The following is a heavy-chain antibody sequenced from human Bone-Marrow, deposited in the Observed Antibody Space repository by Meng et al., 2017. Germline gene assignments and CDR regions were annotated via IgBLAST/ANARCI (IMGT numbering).Heavy chain of an antibody. CDR1: GLTFTSSA. Sequence: AVKVSCKASGLTFTSSAVQRVRQARGQRREWIGWIVVGSGNTNYAQKFQERVTITRDMSTSTAYMELSSLSTEDTAVDYCAAGGVRTSSSDYWGQGTLVTVSS. CDR2: IVVGSGNT. CDR3: AAGGVRTSSSDY. D-gene: IGHD6-6*01. V-gene: IGHV1-58*01. J-gene: IGHJ4*02.